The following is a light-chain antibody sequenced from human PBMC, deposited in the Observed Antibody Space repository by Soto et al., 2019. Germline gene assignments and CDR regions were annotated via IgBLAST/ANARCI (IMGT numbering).Light chain of an antibody. Sequence: EIVLTQSPGTLSLSPGERGTLSCRTSQSVSSSYLAWYQQKPGQAPRLLIYGASTRATGIPDRFSGSGSGTDFTLTISRLEPEDFAVYYCHQYGTSFWTFGQGTKVDI. CDR1: QSVSSSY. V-gene: IGKV3-20*01. CDR3: HQYGTSFWT. J-gene: IGKJ1*01. CDR2: GAS.